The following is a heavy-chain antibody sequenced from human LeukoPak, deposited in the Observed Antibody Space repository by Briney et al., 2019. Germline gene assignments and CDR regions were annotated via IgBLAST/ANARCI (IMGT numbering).Heavy chain of an antibody. CDR2: IYYSGST. D-gene: IGHD3-22*01. J-gene: IGHJ4*02. Sequence: SETLSLTCTVSGGSISSYYWSWIRQPPGKGLEWIGYIYYSGSTNYNPSLKSRVTISVDTSKNQFSLKLSSVTAADTAVYYCARGNYYDSSGYYYWGQGTLVTVPS. V-gene: IGHV4-59*01. CDR3: ARGNYYDSSGYYY. CDR1: GGSISSYY.